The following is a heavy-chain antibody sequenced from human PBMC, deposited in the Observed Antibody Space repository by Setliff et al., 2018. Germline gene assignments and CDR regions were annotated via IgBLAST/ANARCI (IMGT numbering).Heavy chain of an antibody. CDR2: VYHSGSS. V-gene: IGHV4-38-2*02. D-gene: IGHD6-19*01. CDR3: ARGRAGHSGH. Sequence: PSETLSLTCTVSGYPISRGFYWGWIRQSPGKGLEWIGSVYHSGSSYQNPSLRSRIAVSVDTSKNQFSLRLNSVTAADTAVYYCARGRAGHSGHWGQGTLVTVSS. J-gene: IGHJ4*02. CDR1: GYPISRGFY.